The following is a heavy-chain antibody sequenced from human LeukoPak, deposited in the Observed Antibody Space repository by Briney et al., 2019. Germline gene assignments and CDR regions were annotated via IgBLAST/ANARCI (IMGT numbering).Heavy chain of an antibody. CDR2: ISYSGST. D-gene: IGHD3-10*01. CDR1: GGSISSYY. CDR3: ASMVRGVHFDP. J-gene: IGHJ5*02. V-gene: IGHV4-59*12. Sequence: SETLSLTCTVSGGSISSYYWSWIRQPPGKGLEWIGYISYSGSTNYNPSLKSRVTISVDTSKNQFSLKVSSVTAADTAVYYCASMVRGVHFDPWGQGTLVTVSS.